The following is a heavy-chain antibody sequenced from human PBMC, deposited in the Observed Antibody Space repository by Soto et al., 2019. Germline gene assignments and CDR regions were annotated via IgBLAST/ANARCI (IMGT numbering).Heavy chain of an antibody. V-gene: IGHV4-30-2*01. CDR3: ATQSYSNYGAYYYYAMDV. CDR2: IYQSGST. Sequence: TLSLTCAVAGGSISSGGYSWSWIRQPPGKGLEWIGYIYQSGSTYYNPSLKSRVTISVDRSRNQFSLKLSSVTAAYTAVYFCATQSYSNYGAYYYYAMDVWGQGTTVTASS. J-gene: IGHJ6*02. CDR1: GGSISSGGYS. D-gene: IGHD4-4*01.